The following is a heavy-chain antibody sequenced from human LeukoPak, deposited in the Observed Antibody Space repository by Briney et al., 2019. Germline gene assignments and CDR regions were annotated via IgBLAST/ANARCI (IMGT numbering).Heavy chain of an antibody. CDR1: AFTFSSYW. CDR2: IKQDGSER. CDR3: ARITWEVLGFGYYFDS. V-gene: IGHV3-7*01. D-gene: IGHD1-26*01. Sequence: GGSLRLSCVASAFTFSSYWMSWVGRAAGKGGEGVADIKQDGSERYYVDSVRGGLTIYREKDRNSLYVEVNRLRGEDTAVYYCARITWEVLGFGYYFDSWGQGTLVTVSS. J-gene: IGHJ4*02.